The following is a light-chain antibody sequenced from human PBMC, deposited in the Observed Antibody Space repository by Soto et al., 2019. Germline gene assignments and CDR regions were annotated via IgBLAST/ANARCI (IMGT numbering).Light chain of an antibody. CDR3: SSYAGSTYV. Sequence: ALTQPPSASGSPGQSVTISCTGTSSDVGGYNYVSWYQQHPGKAPKLMIYEVSKRPSGVPDRFSGSKSGNTASLTVSGLQAEDEADYYCSSYAGSTYVFGTGTKVTVL. V-gene: IGLV2-8*01. CDR2: EVS. J-gene: IGLJ1*01. CDR1: SSDVGGYNY.